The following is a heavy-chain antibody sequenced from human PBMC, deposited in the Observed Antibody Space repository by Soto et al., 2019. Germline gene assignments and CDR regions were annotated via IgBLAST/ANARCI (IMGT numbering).Heavy chain of an antibody. CDR2: INPSGGST. Sequence: QVPLVQSGAEVKKPGASVKVSCKASGYTFTSYYMHWVRQAPGQGLEWMGIINPSGGSTSYAQKFQGRVTMTRDTSTSTVYMELSSLRSEDTAVYYCARTGYYDFWSGPEPYYFDYWGQGTLVTVSS. D-gene: IGHD3-3*01. V-gene: IGHV1-46*01. CDR3: ARTGYYDFWSGPEPYYFDY. CDR1: GYTFTSYY. J-gene: IGHJ4*02.